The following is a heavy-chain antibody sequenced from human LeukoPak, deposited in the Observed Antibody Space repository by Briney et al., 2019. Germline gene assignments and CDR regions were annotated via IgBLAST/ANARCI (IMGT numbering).Heavy chain of an antibody. D-gene: IGHD6-25*01. J-gene: IGHJ4*02. CDR2: INPKNAGT. Sequence: ASVKVSCKASGYTFTGYYMHWVRQAPGQGLEWMGWINPKNAGTNYAQKFQGRVTMTRDTSTGTAYMELSRLRSDDSAVYYCARTLYIAAAPGGFDYWGQGTLVAVSS. CDR3: ARTLYIAAAPGGFDY. V-gene: IGHV1-2*02. CDR1: GYTFTGYY.